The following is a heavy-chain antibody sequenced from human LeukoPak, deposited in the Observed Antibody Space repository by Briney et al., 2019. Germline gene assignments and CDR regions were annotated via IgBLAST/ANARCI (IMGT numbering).Heavy chain of an antibody. Sequence: PSGTLSLTCGVSGGSISGTNWWSWVRQPPGQGLEWIGEISLAGHTNYNPSLNGRVSMSLDKSGNQLSLHLTSVTAADTATYFCSRESGPFCPFGYWGQGTLVIVSS. D-gene: IGHD1-26*01. CDR3: SRESGPFCPFGY. J-gene: IGHJ4*02. CDR1: GGSISGTNW. V-gene: IGHV4-4*02. CDR2: ISLAGHT.